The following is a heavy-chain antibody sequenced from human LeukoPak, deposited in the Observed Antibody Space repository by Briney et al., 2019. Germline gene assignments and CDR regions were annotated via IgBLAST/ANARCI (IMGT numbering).Heavy chain of an antibody. D-gene: IGHD4-17*01. J-gene: IGHJ4*02. CDR2: IRYDGSNK. V-gene: IGHV3-30*02. CDR1: GFTFSSYG. Sequence: GGSLRLSCAASGFTFSSYGMHWVRQAQGKGLEGLPFIRYDGSNKYYADSVKGRFTISRDNSKNTLYLQMNSLRAEDTAVYYCAKDFHDYGDYSPPIFDYWGQGTLVTVSS. CDR3: AKDFHDYGDYSPPIFDY.